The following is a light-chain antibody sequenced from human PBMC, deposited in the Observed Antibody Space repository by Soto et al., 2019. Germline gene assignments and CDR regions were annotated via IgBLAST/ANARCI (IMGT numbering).Light chain of an antibody. CDR2: RNN. Sequence: QSVLTQPPSASGTPGQRVTISCSGSSSNIGSNYVYWYQQLPGTAPKLLIYRNNQRPSGVPDRFSGSKSGTSASLAISVLRSEAEADYYCAAWDDSLSGHVVFGGGTKLTVL. CDR3: AAWDDSLSGHVV. V-gene: IGLV1-47*01. J-gene: IGLJ2*01. CDR1: SSNIGSNY.